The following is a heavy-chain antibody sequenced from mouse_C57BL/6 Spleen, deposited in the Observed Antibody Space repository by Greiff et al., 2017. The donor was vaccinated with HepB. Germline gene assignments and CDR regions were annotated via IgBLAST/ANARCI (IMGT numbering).Heavy chain of an antibody. Sequence: VQLQQSGAELAKPGASVKLSCKASGYTFTSYWMHWVKQRPGQGLEWIGYINPSSGYTKYNQKFKDKATLTADKSSSTAYMQLSSLTYEDSAVYYCARDRITTVVALDFDYWGQGTTLTVSA. V-gene: IGHV1-7*01. CDR3: ARDRITTVVALDFDY. D-gene: IGHD1-1*01. CDR1: GYTFTSYW. J-gene: IGHJ2*01. CDR2: INPSSGYT.